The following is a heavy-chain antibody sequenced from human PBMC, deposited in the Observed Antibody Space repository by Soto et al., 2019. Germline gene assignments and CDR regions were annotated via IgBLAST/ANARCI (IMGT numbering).Heavy chain of an antibody. J-gene: IGHJ5*02. CDR3: ARGLRYSCSWYRFDP. CDR2: INHSGST. CDR1: GGSFSGYY. Sequence: QVQLQQWGAGLLKPSETLSLTCAVYGGSFSGYYWSWIRQPPGKGLEWIGEINHSGSTNYNPSLKSLVTISVDPSKNQFSLKLSSVTAADTAVYYCARGLRYSCSWYRFDPWGQGTLVTVSS. V-gene: IGHV4-34*01. D-gene: IGHD6-13*01.